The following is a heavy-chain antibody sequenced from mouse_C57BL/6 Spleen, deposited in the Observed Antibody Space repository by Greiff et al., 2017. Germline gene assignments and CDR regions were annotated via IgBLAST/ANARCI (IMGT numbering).Heavy chain of an antibody. CDR3: ARKDGYDDWYFDV. J-gene: IGHJ1*03. V-gene: IGHV2-2*01. D-gene: IGHD2-2*01. Sequence: VQLVESGPGLVQPSQSLSITCTVSGFSLTSYGVHWVRQSPGKGLEWLGVIWSGGSTDYNAAFISRLSISKDNSKSQVFFKMNSLQADDTAIYYCARKDGYDDWYFDVWGTGTTVTVSS. CDR2: IWSGGST. CDR1: GFSLTSYG.